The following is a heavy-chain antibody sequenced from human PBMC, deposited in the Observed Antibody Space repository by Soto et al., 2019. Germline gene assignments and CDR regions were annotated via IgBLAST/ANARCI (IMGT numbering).Heavy chain of an antibody. J-gene: IGHJ4*02. V-gene: IGHV4-30-2*01. CDR2: IYQSGST. CDR1: GGSISSCGYA. Sequence: PSETLSLTCAVSGGSISSCGYAWAWIRQPPGKGLEWVGYIYQSGSTYYNPSLKSRVTIAADRSKNQFSLNLASVTAADTAVYYCARSYSGGDAYFDYWGQGTVVTVSS. D-gene: IGHD2-21*02. CDR3: ARSYSGGDAYFDY.